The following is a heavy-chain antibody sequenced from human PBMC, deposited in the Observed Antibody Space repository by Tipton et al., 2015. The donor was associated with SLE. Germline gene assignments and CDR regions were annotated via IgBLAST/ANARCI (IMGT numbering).Heavy chain of an antibody. Sequence: QVQLVQSGAEMKKPGASVKVSCKASGCAFTTYDINWVRQATGQGLEWMAWMNPNSGNKGYAQQFQGRVTLTTNNSERTAYMELSTLRSDDTAVYYCAIDRKGFCSSTSCYGVGFDNWGQGTLVTVSS. D-gene: IGHD2-2*01. CDR2: MNPNSGNK. V-gene: IGHV1-8*02. J-gene: IGHJ4*02. CDR3: AIDRKGFCSSTSCYGVGFDN. CDR1: GCAFTTYD.